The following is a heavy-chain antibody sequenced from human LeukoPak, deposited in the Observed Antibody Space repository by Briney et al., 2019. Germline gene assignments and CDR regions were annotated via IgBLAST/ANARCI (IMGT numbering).Heavy chain of an antibody. CDR3: ARGNRGSSYGGDS. CDR1: GFTVSSSY. J-gene: IGHJ4*02. V-gene: IGHV3-20*04. D-gene: IGHD1-26*01. Sequence: GGSLRLSCAASGFTVSSSYMSWVRQAPGKGLEWVAGINGNGDTTGYADSVKGRFTISRDNAKNSLYLQMNSLRAEDTALYYCARGNRGSSYGGDSWGQGTLVTVSS. CDR2: INGNGDTT.